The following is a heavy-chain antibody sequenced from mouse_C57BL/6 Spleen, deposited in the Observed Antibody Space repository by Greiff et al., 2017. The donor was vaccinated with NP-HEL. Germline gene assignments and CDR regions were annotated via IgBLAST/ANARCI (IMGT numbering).Heavy chain of an antibody. CDR1: GYTLTSYW. J-gene: IGHJ1*03. CDR2: IDPSDSYT. V-gene: IGHV1-69*01. CDR3: ARRSYYYGSSYWYFDV. Sequence: QVQLQQPGAELVMPGASVKLSCKASGYTLTSYWMHWVKQRPGQGLEWIGEIDPSDSYTNYNQKFKGKSTLTVDKSSSTAYMQLSSLTSEDSAVYYCARRSYYYGSSYWYFDVWGTGTTVTVSS. D-gene: IGHD1-1*01.